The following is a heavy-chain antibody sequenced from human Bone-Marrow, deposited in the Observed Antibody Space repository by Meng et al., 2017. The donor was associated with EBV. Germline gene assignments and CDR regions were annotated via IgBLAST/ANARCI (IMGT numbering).Heavy chain of an antibody. V-gene: IGHV1-46*01. CDR3: ATRYYYGSSGYIY. J-gene: IGHJ4*02. Sequence: QEHLVQSGAKVRKPGASVKVSCKASGFTLSNNYVDWVRQAPGQGLGWMGVFTPSDGSTTTRQTLQGRVTMTSDTSTSTVYLELRSLTVFDTAVYYCATRYYYGSSGYIYWGQGTLVTVAS. CDR2: FTPSDGST. CDR1: GFTLSNNY. D-gene: IGHD3-22*01.